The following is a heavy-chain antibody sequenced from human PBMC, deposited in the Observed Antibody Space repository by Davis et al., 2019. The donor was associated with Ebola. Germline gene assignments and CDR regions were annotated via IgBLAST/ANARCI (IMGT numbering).Heavy chain of an antibody. Sequence: SETLSLTCTVSGGSISSYYWSWIRQPPGKGLEWIGYIYYSGSTNYNLSLKSRVTISVDTSKNQFSLKLSSVTAADTAVYYCARYYYDSSGEGIDYWGQGTLVTVSS. V-gene: IGHV4-59*01. J-gene: IGHJ4*02. CDR1: GGSISSYY. CDR2: IYYSGST. CDR3: ARYYYDSSGEGIDY. D-gene: IGHD3-22*01.